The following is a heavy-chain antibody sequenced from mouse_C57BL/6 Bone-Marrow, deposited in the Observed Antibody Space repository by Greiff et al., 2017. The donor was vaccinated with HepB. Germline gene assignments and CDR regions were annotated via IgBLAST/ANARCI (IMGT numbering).Heavy chain of an antibody. Sequence: EVKLMESGGGLVQPGGSLKLSCAASGFTFSDYGMAWVRQAPRKGLEWVAFISNLAYSIYYADTVTGRFTISRENAKNTLDLEMSSLRSEDTAMYYCARRITGEWDFDVWGRGTAVTVSS. CDR3: ARRITGEWDFDV. V-gene: IGHV5-15*01. CDR2: ISNLAYSI. CDR1: GFTFSDYG. J-gene: IGHJ1*03. D-gene: IGHD4-1*01.